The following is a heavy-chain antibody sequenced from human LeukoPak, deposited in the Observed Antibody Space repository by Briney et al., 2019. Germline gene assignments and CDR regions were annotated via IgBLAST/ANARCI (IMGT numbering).Heavy chain of an antibody. V-gene: IGHV4-59*01. D-gene: IGHD3-9*01. CDR3: ARGHDILTGYYQFDY. CDR2: IYYSGST. Sequence: PSETLSLTCTVSGGSISCYYWSWIRQPPGKGLEWIGYIYYSGSTNYNPSLKSRVTISVDTSKNQFSLKLSSVTAADTAVYYCARGHDILTGYYQFDYWGQGTLVTVSS. J-gene: IGHJ4*02. CDR1: GGSISCYY.